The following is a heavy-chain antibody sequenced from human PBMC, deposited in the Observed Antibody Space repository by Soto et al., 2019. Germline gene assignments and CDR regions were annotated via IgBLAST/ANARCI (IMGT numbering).Heavy chain of an antibody. D-gene: IGHD6-13*01. J-gene: IGHJ4*02. CDR2: INHSGST. Sequence: SETLSLTCAVYGGSFSGYYWSWIRQPPGKGLEWIGEINHSGSTNYNPSLKSRVTISVDTSKNQFSLKLSSVTAADTAVYYCARTPPLFLTTDIAAAGTSGGSAWGQGTLVTVSS. CDR3: ARTPPLFLTTDIAAAGTSGGSA. V-gene: IGHV4-34*01. CDR1: GGSFSGYY.